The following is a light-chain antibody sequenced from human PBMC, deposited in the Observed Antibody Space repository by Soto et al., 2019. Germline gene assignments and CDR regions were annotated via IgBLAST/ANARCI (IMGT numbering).Light chain of an antibody. CDR2: WAS. J-gene: IGKJ2*01. Sequence: DNVMTQSPDSLALSLGERATINCKSSQSVLYSSNNKNYLAWYQQKPGQPPKLLIYWASTRESGVPDRFSGSGSATDFTLTISSLQAEDVAVYYCQQYYITPYTFGQGTKLEIK. CDR3: QQYYITPYT. CDR1: QSVLYSSNNKNY. V-gene: IGKV4-1*01.